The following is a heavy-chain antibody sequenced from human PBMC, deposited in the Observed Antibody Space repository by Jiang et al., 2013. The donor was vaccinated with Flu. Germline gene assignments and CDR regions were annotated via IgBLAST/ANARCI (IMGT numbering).Heavy chain of an antibody. Sequence: QLLESGGGVVQPGRSLRLSCAASGFTFSSYGMHWVRQAPGKGLEWVAVISYDGSNKYYADSVKGRFTIPRDNSKNTLYLQMNSLRAEDTAVYYCAKDESSFDYWGQGTLVTVSS. J-gene: IGHJ4*02. CDR1: GFTFSSYG. CDR3: AKDESSFDY. CDR2: ISYDGSNK. V-gene: IGHV3-30*18.